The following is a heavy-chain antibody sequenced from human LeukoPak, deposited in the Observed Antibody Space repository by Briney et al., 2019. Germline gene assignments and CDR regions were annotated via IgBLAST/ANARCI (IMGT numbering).Heavy chain of an antibody. V-gene: IGHV1-46*01. J-gene: IGHJ3*02. CDR2: INPSGGST. D-gene: IGHD3-10*01. CDR1: GYTFTSYY. CDR3: ARDRGDEDAFDI. Sequence: ASVKVSCKASGYTFTSYYMHWVRQAPGQGLEWMGIINPSGGSTSYAQKFQGRVTMARDTSTSTVYMELSSLRSEDTAVYYCARDRGDEDAFDIWGQGTMVTVSS.